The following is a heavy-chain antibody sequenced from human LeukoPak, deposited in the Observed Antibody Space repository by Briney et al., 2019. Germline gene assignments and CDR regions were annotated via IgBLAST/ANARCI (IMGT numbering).Heavy chain of an antibody. CDR2: IYYSGST. CDR1: GGSISSYY. Sequence: SETLPLTCTVSGGSISSYYWSWIRQPPGKGLEWIGYIYYSGSTNYNPSLKSRVTISVDTSKNQFSLKLSSVTAADTAVYYCARDVGTYSSSSDAFDIWGQGTMVTVSS. J-gene: IGHJ3*02. CDR3: ARDVGTYSSSSDAFDI. V-gene: IGHV4-59*01. D-gene: IGHD6-6*01.